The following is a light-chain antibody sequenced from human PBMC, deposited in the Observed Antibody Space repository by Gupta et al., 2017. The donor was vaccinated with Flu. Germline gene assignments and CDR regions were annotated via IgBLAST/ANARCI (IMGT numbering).Light chain of an antibody. Sequence: SYELTQPPSVSVSPGQTASITCSGDKLGDKYASWYQQKAGQSPVLVIFQDDKRPSGIPERFSGYNSGDTATLTISGTQAMDEAYYYCQAWDSRAFVFGSGTKVTVL. CDR3: QAWDSRAFV. CDR2: QDD. J-gene: IGLJ1*01. V-gene: IGLV3-1*01. CDR1: KLGDKY.